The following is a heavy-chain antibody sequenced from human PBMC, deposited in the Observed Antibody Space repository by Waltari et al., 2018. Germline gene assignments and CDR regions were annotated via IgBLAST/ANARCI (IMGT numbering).Heavy chain of an antibody. CDR3: VRRDDFWSGYYDPNY. D-gene: IGHD3-3*01. J-gene: IGHJ4*02. CDR2: IYYSGST. Sequence: QLQLQESGPGLVKPSETLSLTCTVSGGSISSSSYYWGWIRQPPGKGLEWIGSIYYSGSTYYNPSRRRRGTVSVDTSKNQFSLKLSSVTAADTAVYYCVRRDDFWSGYYDPNYWGQGTLVTVSS. CDR1: GGSISSSSYY. V-gene: IGHV4-39*01.